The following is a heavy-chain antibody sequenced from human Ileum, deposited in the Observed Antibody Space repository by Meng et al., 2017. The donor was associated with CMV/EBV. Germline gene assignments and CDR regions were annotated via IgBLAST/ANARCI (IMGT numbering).Heavy chain of an antibody. CDR3: AREQPVDGSRGFDY. D-gene: IGHD6-19*01. V-gene: IGHV1-2*02. Sequence: ASVKVSCKASGKASGYTFSDYYIHWVRQAPGQGLEWMGWIDSRSGGTNSAQKFHGRVTMTRDTSISTAYMELSRLRSDDTAVYYCAREQPVDGSRGFDYWGQGTLVTVSS. CDR1: GKASGYTFSDYY. CDR2: IDSRSGGT. J-gene: IGHJ4*02.